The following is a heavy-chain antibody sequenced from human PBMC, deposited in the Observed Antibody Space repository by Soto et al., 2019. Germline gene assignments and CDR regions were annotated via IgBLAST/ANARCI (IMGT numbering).Heavy chain of an antibody. CDR2: IYYSGST. J-gene: IGHJ5*02. V-gene: IGHV4-31*03. CDR1: GGSISSGGYY. CDR3: SVTTSIYWFDP. Sequence: SETLSLTCTVSGGSISSGGYYWSWIRQHPGKGLEWIGYIYYSGSTYYNPSLKSRVTISVDTSKNQFSLKLSSVTAADTAVYYCSVTTSIYWFDPWGQGTLATVSS. D-gene: IGHD4-17*01.